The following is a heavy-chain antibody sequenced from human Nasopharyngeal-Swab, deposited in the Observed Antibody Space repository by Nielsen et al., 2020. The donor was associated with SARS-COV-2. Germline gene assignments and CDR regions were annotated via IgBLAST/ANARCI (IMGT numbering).Heavy chain of an antibody. D-gene: IGHD4/OR15-4a*01. CDR3: TTDYYFDY. CDR1: GFVFSGSA. CDR2: IGDKAHNYAT. V-gene: IGHV3-73*01. J-gene: IGHJ4*02. Sequence: GGSLRLSCAASGFVFSGSAIHWVRQASGKGLEWVGRIGDKAHNYATTYAASMKGRFTISRDDSKNTAFLQMDSLNTEDTALYYCTTDYYFDYWGQGTLVTVSS.